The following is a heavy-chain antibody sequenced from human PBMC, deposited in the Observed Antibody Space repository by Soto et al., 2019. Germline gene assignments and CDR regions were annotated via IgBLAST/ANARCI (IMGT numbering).Heavy chain of an antibody. D-gene: IGHD3-22*01. J-gene: IGHJ4*02. Sequence: GSLRLSCAASGFTFSSYAMSWVRQAPGKGLEWVSAISGSGGSTYYADSVKGRFTISRDNSKNTLYLQMNSLRAEDTAVYYCAKGGHSSGLFDYWGQGTLVTVSS. V-gene: IGHV3-23*01. CDR3: AKGGHSSGLFDY. CDR2: ISGSGGST. CDR1: GFTFSSYA.